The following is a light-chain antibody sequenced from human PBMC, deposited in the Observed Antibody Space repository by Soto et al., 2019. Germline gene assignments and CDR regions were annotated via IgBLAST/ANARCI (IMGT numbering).Light chain of an antibody. J-gene: IGKJ4*01. CDR1: QNVSSSY. CDR2: GAS. Sequence: IVLTQSPVTLSLSPGEIATLSCRVCQNVSSSYLAWYQQKPGQAPRLLIYGASSRATGIPDRFSGGGSGTDFTLTISRLEPEDFAVYYCQQYGSSPQTFGGGTKVDIK. CDR3: QQYGSSPQT. V-gene: IGKV3-20*01.